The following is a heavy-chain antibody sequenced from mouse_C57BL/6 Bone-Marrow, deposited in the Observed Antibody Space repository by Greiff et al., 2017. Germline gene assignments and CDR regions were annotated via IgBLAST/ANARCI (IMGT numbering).Heavy chain of an antibody. Sequence: VHLVESGPGLVQPSQSLSITCTVSGFSLTSYGVHWVRQSPGKGLEWLGVIWSGGSTDYNAAFISRLSISKDNSKSQVFFKMNSLQADDTAIYYCASLYDYDGGPFAYWGQGTLVTVSA. D-gene: IGHD2-4*01. CDR3: ASLYDYDGGPFAY. CDR1: GFSLTSYG. J-gene: IGHJ3*01. CDR2: IWSGGST. V-gene: IGHV2-2*01.